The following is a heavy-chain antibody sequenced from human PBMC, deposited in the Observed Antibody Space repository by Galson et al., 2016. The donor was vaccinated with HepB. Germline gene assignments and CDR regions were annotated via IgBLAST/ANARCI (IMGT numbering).Heavy chain of an antibody. CDR3: ASEPTKSNEGY. V-gene: IGHV3-7*03. J-gene: IGHJ4*02. D-gene: IGHD1-1*01. CDR2: INQDGSQK. CDR1: GFTLSRFW. Sequence: SLRLSCAASGFTLSRFWMSWVRQAPGKGLEWVANINQDGSQKNYVDSVEGRFTISRDYAKNSLYLQMNSLRAEDTAVYYCASEPTKSNEGYWGQGTLVSVSS.